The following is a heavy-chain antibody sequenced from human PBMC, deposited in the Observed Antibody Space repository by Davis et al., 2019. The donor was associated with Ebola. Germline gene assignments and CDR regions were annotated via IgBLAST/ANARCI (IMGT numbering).Heavy chain of an antibody. CDR3: AKLSVAGSFGDDAFDI. D-gene: IGHD6-19*01. Sequence: PGGSLRLSCAASGFTFDDYAMHWVRQAPGKGLEWVSGISWNSGSIGYADSVKGRFTISRDNAKNSLYLQMNSLRAEDTALYYCAKLSVAGSFGDDAFDIWGQGTMVTVSP. J-gene: IGHJ3*02. CDR1: GFTFDDYA. V-gene: IGHV3-9*01. CDR2: ISWNSGSI.